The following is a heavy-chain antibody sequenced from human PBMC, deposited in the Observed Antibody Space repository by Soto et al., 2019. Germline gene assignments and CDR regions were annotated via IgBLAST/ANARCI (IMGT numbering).Heavy chain of an antibody. Sequence: GGSLRLSCAASGFTFDDYAMHWVRQAPGKGLEWVSGISWNSGSIGYADSVKGRFTISRDNAKNSLYLQMNSLRAEDTALYYCAKDTYYDFWSGSRCFDYWGQGTLVTVSS. CDR1: GFTFDDYA. V-gene: IGHV3-9*01. D-gene: IGHD3-3*01. J-gene: IGHJ4*02. CDR3: AKDTYYDFWSGSRCFDY. CDR2: ISWNSGSI.